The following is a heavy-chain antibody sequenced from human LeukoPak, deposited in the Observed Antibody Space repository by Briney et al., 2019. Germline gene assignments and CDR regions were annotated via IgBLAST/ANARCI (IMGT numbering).Heavy chain of an antibody. Sequence: GGSLRLSCAASGFTFSSYEMHWVRQAPGKGLEWVPYISFSGSTTFYADSVKGRFTISRDNAENSLYLQMKSLTAEDTAIYYCARVVYCSGGNCHDYFDYWGQGTLVTVSS. CDR3: ARVVYCSGGNCHDYFDY. CDR2: ISFSGSTT. D-gene: IGHD2-15*01. V-gene: IGHV3-48*03. CDR1: GFTFSSYE. J-gene: IGHJ4*02.